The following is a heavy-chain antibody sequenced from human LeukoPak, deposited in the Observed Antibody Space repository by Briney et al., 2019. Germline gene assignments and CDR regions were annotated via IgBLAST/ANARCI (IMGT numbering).Heavy chain of an antibody. V-gene: IGHV4-39*01. J-gene: IGHJ3*02. D-gene: IGHD3-22*01. Sequence: SETLSLTCTVPGGSISSSSYYWGWIRQPPGKGLEWIGSIYYSGSTYYNPSLKSRVTISVDTSKNQFSLKLSSVTAADTAVYYCARRYQYYYDSSGYLHAFDIWGQGTMVTVSS. CDR1: GGSISSSSYY. CDR2: IYYSGST. CDR3: ARRYQYYYDSSGYLHAFDI.